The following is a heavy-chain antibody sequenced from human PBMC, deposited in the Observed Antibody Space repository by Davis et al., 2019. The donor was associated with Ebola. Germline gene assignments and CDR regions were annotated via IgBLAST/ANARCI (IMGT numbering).Heavy chain of an antibody. V-gene: IGHV3-48*02. D-gene: IGHD3-3*01. Sequence: GGSLRLSCAASGFTFSSYSMNWVRQAPGKGLEWVSYISSSSSTIYYADSVKGRFTISRDNAKNSLYLQMNSLRDEDTAVYYCARGGDYDFWSGSRYPLFDYWGQGTLVTVSS. CDR3: ARGGDYDFWSGSRYPLFDY. CDR2: ISSSSSTI. J-gene: IGHJ4*02. CDR1: GFTFSSYS.